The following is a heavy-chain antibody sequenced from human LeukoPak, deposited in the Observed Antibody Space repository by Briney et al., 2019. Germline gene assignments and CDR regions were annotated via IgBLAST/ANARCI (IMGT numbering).Heavy chain of an antibody. V-gene: IGHV3-66*01. D-gene: IGHD4-11*01. CDR3: ARAFWDDYIFDY. CDR1: GFTVSSNY. Sequence: GGSLRLSCAASGFTVSSNYMSWVRQAPGKGLEWVSVIYSGGSTYYADSVKGRFTISRDNSKNTLYLQMNSLRAEDTAVYYCARAFWDDYIFDYWGQGTLVTVSS. J-gene: IGHJ4*02. CDR2: IYSGGST.